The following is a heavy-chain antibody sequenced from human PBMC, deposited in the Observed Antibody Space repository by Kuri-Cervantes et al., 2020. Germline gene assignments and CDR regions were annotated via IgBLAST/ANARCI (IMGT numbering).Heavy chain of an antibody. J-gene: IGHJ4*02. V-gene: IGHV4-4*02. CDR3: AREGTDLDY. Sequence: SQTLSPTCAVSGGSINSSNWWTWVRQPPGKGLEWIGEIYHSGSPNYNPSLKSRVTISVDKSKNQCSLKLSSVTAADTAVYYCAREGTDLDYWGQGTLVTVSS. D-gene: IGHD3/OR15-3a*01. CDR2: IYHSGSP. CDR1: GGSINSSNW.